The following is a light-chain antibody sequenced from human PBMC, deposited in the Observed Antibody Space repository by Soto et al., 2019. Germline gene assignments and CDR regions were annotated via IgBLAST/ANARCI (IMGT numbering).Light chain of an antibody. Sequence: QSALTQPASVSGSPGQSITISCTGTRSDVGGYNYVSWYQQHPGKAPKLMIYEVSNRPSGVSNRFSGSKSGNTASLTISGLQAEDEADYYCSSYTSRSTLDYVFGSGTSSPS. V-gene: IGLV2-14*01. CDR3: SSYTSRSTLDYV. CDR1: RSDVGGYNY. J-gene: IGLJ1*01. CDR2: EVS.